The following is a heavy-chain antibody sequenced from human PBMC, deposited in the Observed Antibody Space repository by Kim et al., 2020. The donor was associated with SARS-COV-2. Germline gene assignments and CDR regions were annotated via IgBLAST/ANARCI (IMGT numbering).Heavy chain of an antibody. J-gene: IGHJ4*02. CDR2: IIGSGTTI. CDR3: ARGPNYSPFDY. CDR1: GFTFSSYE. Sequence: GGSLRLSCVASGFTFSSYEMNWVRQAPGKGLEWVSYIIGSGTTIYYAASVRGRFTISRDNDKNSLYLQMNSLRAEDTAVYYCARGPNYSPFDYWGQGTLV. D-gene: IGHD4-4*01. V-gene: IGHV3-48*03.